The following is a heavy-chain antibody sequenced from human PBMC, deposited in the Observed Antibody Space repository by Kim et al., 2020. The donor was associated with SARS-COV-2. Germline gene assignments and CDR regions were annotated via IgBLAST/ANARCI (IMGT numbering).Heavy chain of an antibody. V-gene: IGHV3-53*01. Sequence: KGRFTISRDNSKNTLYLQMNSLGAEDTAVYYCWGIAAAGTRTDYYYGMDVWGQGTTVTVSS. D-gene: IGHD6-13*01. J-gene: IGHJ6*02. CDR3: WGIAAAGTRTDYYYGMDV.